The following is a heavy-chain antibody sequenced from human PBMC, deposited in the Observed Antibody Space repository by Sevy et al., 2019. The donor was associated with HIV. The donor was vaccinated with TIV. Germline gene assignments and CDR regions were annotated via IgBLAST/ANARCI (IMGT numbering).Heavy chain of an antibody. CDR1: GFTFSSYA. Sequence: GGSLRLSCAASGFTFSSYAMHWVRQAPGKGLEWVAVISYDGSIKYYADSVKGRFTISRDNSKNTLYLQMNSLRAEDTAVYYCARGPPVATIFSIDYWGQGTLVTVSS. J-gene: IGHJ4*02. CDR2: ISYDGSIK. CDR3: ARGPPVATIFSIDY. D-gene: IGHD5-12*01. V-gene: IGHV3-30-3*01.